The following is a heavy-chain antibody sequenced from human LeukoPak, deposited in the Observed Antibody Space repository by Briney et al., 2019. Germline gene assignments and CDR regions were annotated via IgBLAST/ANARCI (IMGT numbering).Heavy chain of an antibody. CDR3: ARDVEARISAAGTFDY. D-gene: IGHD6-13*01. CDR2: ISSLGGST. J-gene: IGHJ4*02. CDR1: GFTISSYA. Sequence: GGSLRLSCAASGFTISSYAMSWVRQAPGQGLEWDSVISSLGGSTYYADSVKGRFAISRDNSKNTLWLQMNSLRADDTAIYYCARDVEARISAAGTFDYWGQGSLVTVSS. V-gene: IGHV3-23*01.